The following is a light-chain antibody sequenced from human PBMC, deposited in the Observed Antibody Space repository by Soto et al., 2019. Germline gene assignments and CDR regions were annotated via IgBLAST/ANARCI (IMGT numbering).Light chain of an antibody. CDR3: QQYNNWIT. V-gene: IGKV3D-15*01. J-gene: IGKJ5*01. CDR2: GAS. Sequence: EIVMTQSPATLSVSPGVRATLSCRASQSVSSNLAWYQQKPGQAPRLHIYGASTSATVIPARFSGSGSGTEFTLTISSLQSEDFAVYYCQQYNNWITFGQGTRLEIK. CDR1: QSVSSN.